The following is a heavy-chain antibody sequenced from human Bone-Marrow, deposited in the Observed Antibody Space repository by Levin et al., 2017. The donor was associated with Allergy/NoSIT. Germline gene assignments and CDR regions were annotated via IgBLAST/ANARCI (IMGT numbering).Heavy chain of an antibody. J-gene: IGHJ5*02. Sequence: GGSLRLSCVGSGFTFTNYAMHWVRQTPGKGLEWVAAMSHDGTETYYGDSMKGRFTISRDTSKNTLYLHMNRLRAEDTALYYCVKESPYSIPSHHWFAPWGQGTLVAVSS. D-gene: IGHD4-11*01. CDR2: MSHDGTET. CDR3: VKESPYSIPSHHWFAP. V-gene: IGHV3-30*18. CDR1: GFTFTNYA.